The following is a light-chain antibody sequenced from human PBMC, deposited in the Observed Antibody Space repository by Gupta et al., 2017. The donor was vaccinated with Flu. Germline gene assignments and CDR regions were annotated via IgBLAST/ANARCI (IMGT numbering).Light chain of an antibody. Sequence: DIQTTQSPSPLSASVGDRVTIACQASQDISNHLNWYQQKPGKAPKLLIYDASNLETGVPSRFSGSGSGTDFTFTISSLHPEDIATYYCQQYDNLPITFGPGTKVDIK. V-gene: IGKV1-33*01. J-gene: IGKJ3*01. CDR2: DAS. CDR1: QDISNH. CDR3: QQYDNLPIT.